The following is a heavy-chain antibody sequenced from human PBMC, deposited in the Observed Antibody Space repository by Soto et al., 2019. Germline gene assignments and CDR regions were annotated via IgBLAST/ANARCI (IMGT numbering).Heavy chain of an antibody. CDR3: VRDACTNGVCYIVDY. Sequence: GGSLRPSCAASGFTFSNYGMHWVRQAPGKGLEWVAVISSDGSTKDYVDSVKGRFTFSRDNSQNTVYLQMNSLRVEDTAVYYCVRDACTNGVCYIVDYWGQGTLVTVSS. J-gene: IGHJ4*02. V-gene: IGHV3-30*12. CDR1: GFTFSNYG. D-gene: IGHD2-8*01. CDR2: ISSDGSTK.